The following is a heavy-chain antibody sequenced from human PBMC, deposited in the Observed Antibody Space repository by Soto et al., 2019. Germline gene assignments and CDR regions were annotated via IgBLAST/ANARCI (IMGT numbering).Heavy chain of an antibody. D-gene: IGHD2-2*01. Sequence: PGGSLRLSCAASGFTFSDYYMSWIRQAPGKGLEWVSYISSSGSTIYYADSVKGRFTISRDNAKNSLYLQMNSLRAEDTAVYYCARDAGGYCSSTSCYGMDVWGQGTTVTVSS. CDR3: ARDAGGYCSSTSCYGMDV. CDR2: ISSSGSTI. CDR1: GFTFSDYY. J-gene: IGHJ6*02. V-gene: IGHV3-11*01.